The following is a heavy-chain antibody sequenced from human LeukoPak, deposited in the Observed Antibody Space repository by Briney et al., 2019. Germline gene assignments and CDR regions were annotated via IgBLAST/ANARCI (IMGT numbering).Heavy chain of an antibody. Sequence: ASVKVSCKASGYTFTNHYMHWVRQAPGQGLEWMGLINPSGSSALYAEKFRGRITMTRDMSTSTDYMELSSLRSEDTAVYYCASDNWIADRGWWFDPWGQGTMVSVSS. D-gene: IGHD1-20*01. CDR3: ASDNWIADRGWWFDP. CDR1: GYTFTNHY. J-gene: IGHJ5*02. CDR2: INPSGSSA. V-gene: IGHV1-46*01.